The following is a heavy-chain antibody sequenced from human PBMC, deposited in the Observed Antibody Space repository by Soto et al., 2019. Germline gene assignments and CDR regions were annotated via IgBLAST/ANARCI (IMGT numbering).Heavy chain of an antibody. CDR2: ISAYNGNT. D-gene: IGHD3-16*01. CDR1: GYTFTNFG. V-gene: IGHV1-18*01. J-gene: IGHJ4*02. CDR3: ARGGTPIDY. Sequence: QVQLVQSGAEVKKPGASVKVSCKASGYTFTNFGISRGRQAPGQGLEWSGCISAYNGNTNYAQKFQGRFTITADTSASTADMGVRSLRFDGTAVYYWARGGTPIDYWGQGTLVTVSS.